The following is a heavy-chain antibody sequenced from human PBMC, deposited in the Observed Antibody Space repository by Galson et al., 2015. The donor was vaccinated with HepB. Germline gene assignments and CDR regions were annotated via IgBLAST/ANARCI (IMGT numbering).Heavy chain of an antibody. J-gene: IGHJ4*02. CDR1: GGSFSGYY. D-gene: IGHD2-2*01. CDR3: ARHHSYIVLVPAAPGMRSSCFDS. CDR2: INRSGST. Sequence: TLSLTCAVYGGSFSGYYWSWIRQPPGKGLEWIGEINRSGSTNYNPSLKSRVTISVDTSKNQFSLDLSSVAAADTAVYYCARHHSYIVLVPAAPGMRSSCFDSWGQGTVVTVSS. V-gene: IGHV4-34*01.